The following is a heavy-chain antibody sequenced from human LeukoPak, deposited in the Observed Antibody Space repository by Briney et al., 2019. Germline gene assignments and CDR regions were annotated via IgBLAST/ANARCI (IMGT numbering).Heavy chain of an antibody. D-gene: IGHD3-9*01. CDR1: GFTFSSYG. J-gene: IGHJ4*02. V-gene: IGHV3-23*01. Sequence: GGSLRLSCAASGFTFSSYGMSWVRQAPGKGLEWVSAISGSGGSTYYADSVKGRFTISRDNSKNTLYLQMNSLRAEDTAVYYCAKDLGILTGSDYWGQGTLVTVSS. CDR2: ISGSGGST. CDR3: AKDLGILTGSDY.